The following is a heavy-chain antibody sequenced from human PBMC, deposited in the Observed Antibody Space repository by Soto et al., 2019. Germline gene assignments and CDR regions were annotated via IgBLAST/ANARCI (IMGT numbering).Heavy chain of an antibody. D-gene: IGHD1-26*01. CDR3: ARSRYTGTYSGTFLDY. V-gene: IGHV3-53*01. CDR2: LYTGTDT. CDR1: GFTVSSTY. J-gene: IGHJ4*02. Sequence: GGSLRLSCAASGFTVSSTYLTWVRQAPGKGLEWVAILYTGTDTVYADSVKGRFTISRDSSKNTFYLQMNSLRAEDTAMYFCARSRYTGTYSGTFLDYWGQGSLVTVSS.